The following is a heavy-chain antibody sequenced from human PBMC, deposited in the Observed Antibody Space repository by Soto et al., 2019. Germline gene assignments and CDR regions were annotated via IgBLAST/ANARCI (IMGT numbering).Heavy chain of an antibody. CDR2: INPSGGNT. D-gene: IGHD3-10*01. CDR1: GYTFTSYY. CDR3: ARDLGYYYGSGSYFGAFDY. V-gene: IGHV1-46*01. Sequence: ASVKVSCKASGYTFTSYYMHWVRQAPGQGLEWMGIINPSGGNTRYAQKFQGRVTLTRDTSTSTVYMELSSLRSEDTAVYYCARDLGYYYGSGSYFGAFDYRGQGTLVTVSS. J-gene: IGHJ4*02.